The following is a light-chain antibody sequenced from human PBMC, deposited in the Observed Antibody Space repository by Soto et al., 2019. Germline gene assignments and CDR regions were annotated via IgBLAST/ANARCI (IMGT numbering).Light chain of an antibody. CDR2: DAS. J-gene: IGKJ4*01. Sequence: DIQMTQSPSSLSASVGDRVTITCRASQTISTYVTWYQQKPGKAPKALISDASTLQSGVPSRFSGSGSGTDFTLIISSLQPEDIATYYCQQSFSSLLSFGGGTQVEIK. CDR1: QTISTY. CDR3: QQSFSSLLS. V-gene: IGKV1-39*01.